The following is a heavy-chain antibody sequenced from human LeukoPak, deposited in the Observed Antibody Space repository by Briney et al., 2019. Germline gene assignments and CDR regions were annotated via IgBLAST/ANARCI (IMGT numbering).Heavy chain of an antibody. CDR2: INHSGST. J-gene: IGHJ6*03. D-gene: IGHD3-9*01. Sequence: SETLSLTCAVYGGSFSGYYWSWIRQPPGKGLEWIGEINHSGSTNYNPSLKSRVTISVDTSKNQFSLKLSSVTAADTAVYYCARVNYDILTGPTDGNYYYYYYMDVWGKGTTVTISS. CDR1: GGSFSGYY. V-gene: IGHV4-34*01. CDR3: ARVNYDILTGPTDGNYYYYYYMDV.